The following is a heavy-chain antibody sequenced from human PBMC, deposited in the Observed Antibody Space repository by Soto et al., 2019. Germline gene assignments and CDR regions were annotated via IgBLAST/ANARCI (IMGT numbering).Heavy chain of an antibody. CDR2: INPSGGST. D-gene: IGHD3-3*01. Sequence: ASVKVACKASGGTFSSYAISWVRQAPGQGLEWMGIINPSGGSTSYAQKFQGRVTMTRDTSTSTVYMELSSLRSEDTAVYYCAREKITIFGVVIIGYGMDGWGQGPTVTVS. CDR1: GGTFSSYA. J-gene: IGHJ6*02. V-gene: IGHV1-46*01. CDR3: AREKITIFGVVIIGYGMDG.